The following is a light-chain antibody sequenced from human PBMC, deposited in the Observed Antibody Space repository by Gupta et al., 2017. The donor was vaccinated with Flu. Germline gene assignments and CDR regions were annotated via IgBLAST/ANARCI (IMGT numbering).Light chain of an antibody. CDR2: AAS. V-gene: IGKV1-39*01. Sequence: IQMTQSPSSLSASVGDRVTITCRASQSISSNLNWYQQKPGKAPKILIYAASRVKSGVPSRFSGSGCGTDFTLTISSRQPEDFASYYCQQRYSTPFTFGQGTRVEIK. CDR1: QSISSN. CDR3: QQRYSTPFT. J-gene: IGKJ5*01.